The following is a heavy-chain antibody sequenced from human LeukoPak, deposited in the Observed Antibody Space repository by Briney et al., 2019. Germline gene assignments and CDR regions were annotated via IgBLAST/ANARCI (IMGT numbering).Heavy chain of an antibody. Sequence: SETLSLTCTVSVGSISSSSYYWGWIRQPPGKGLEWIGSIYYSGSTYYNPSLKSRVTISVDTSKNQFSLKLSSVTAADTAVYYCARVGGDVVVVPSAIALDYWGQGTLVTVSS. D-gene: IGHD2-2*02. V-gene: IGHV4-39*07. CDR2: IYYSGST. CDR1: VGSISSSSYY. CDR3: ARVGGDVVVVPSAIALDY. J-gene: IGHJ4*02.